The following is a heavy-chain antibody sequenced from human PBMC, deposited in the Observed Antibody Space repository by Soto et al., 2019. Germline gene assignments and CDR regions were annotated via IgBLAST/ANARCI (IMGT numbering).Heavy chain of an antibody. Sequence: EVQLVESGGGLVQPGGXLRLSCATSGFILSDCAMNWVRQAPGKGLEWVSYISSSSSVIDYADSVKGRFTVSRDNARNSLYLQMNSLRAEDTAVYYCARDLSWGSNWYYYMDVWGKGTTVTVSS. V-gene: IGHV3-48*01. CDR3: ARDLSWGSNWYYYMDV. CDR2: ISSSSSVI. D-gene: IGHD7-27*01. J-gene: IGHJ6*03. CDR1: GFILSDCA.